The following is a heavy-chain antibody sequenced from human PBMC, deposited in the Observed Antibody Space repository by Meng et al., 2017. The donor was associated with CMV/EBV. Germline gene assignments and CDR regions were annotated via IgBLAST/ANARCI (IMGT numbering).Heavy chain of an antibody. V-gene: IGHV3-21*01. CDR3: ARDLIAARPQGGLD. D-gene: IGHD6-6*01. J-gene: IGHJ4*02. CDR1: GFTFSSYG. Sequence: GGSLRLSCAASGFTFSSYGMHWVRQAPGKGLEWVSSISSSSSYIYYADSVKGRFTISRDNAKNSLYLQMNSLRAEDTAVYYCARDLIAARPQGGLDWGQGTLVTVSS. CDR2: ISSSSSYI.